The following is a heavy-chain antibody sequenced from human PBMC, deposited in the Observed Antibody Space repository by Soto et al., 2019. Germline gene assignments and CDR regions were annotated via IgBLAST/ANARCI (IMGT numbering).Heavy chain of an antibody. V-gene: IGHV3-7*01. CDR2: RNLEGSER. D-gene: IGHD3-16*01. J-gene: IGHJ4*02. CDR3: VCGGNFFVY. CDR1: GFTFSTYW. Sequence: EVQLVESGGGLVQPGGSLRLPCAASGFTFSTYWMTWVRQPPGKGLERVASRNLEGSERYYVDSVRGRFTISRDNAKNSRYRQMNSQRAEDTAVYYCVCGGNFFVYWGQGTLVTVSP.